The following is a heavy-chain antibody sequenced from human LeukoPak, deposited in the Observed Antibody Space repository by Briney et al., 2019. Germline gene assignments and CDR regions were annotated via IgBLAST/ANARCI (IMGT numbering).Heavy chain of an antibody. CDR1: GGSISSSSYS. D-gene: IGHD6-19*01. V-gene: IGHV4-61*02. CDR3: ARVRGSGWSYWYFDL. CDR2: IYTSGST. J-gene: IGHJ2*01. Sequence: PSETLSLTCTVSGGSISSSSYSWGWIRQPAGKGLEWIGRIYTSGSTNYNPSLKSRVTISVDTSKNQFSLKLSSVTAADTAVYYCARVRGSGWSYWYFDLWGRGTLVTVSS.